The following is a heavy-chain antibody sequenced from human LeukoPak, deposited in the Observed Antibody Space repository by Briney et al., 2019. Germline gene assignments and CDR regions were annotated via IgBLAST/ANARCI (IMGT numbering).Heavy chain of an antibody. CDR3: ARDRDYFDY. CDR1: GFSVSSNY. J-gene: IGHJ4*02. V-gene: IGHV3-53*01. Sequence: PGGSLRLSCAVSGFSVSSNYMAWVRQAPGKGLECVSVIYSGDSAHYADSVKGRFSISRDISKNTLYLQMNSLRAEDTAVYYCARDRDYFDYWGQGTLVTVSS. CDR2: IYSGDSA.